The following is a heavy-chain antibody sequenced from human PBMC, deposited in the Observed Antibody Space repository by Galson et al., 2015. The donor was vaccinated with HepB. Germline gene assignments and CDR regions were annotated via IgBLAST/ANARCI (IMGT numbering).Heavy chain of an antibody. Sequence: SLRLSCAASGFTFSNYGVHWVRQAPGEGLEWLAFIRYDGSLKFYADSLKGRFTISRDNSKNTLYLQMNSLRGEDTAMYYCAKDSGLSIWGQGTVVTVSS. J-gene: IGHJ3*02. V-gene: IGHV3-30*02. CDR1: GFTFSNYG. CDR3: AKDSGLSI. CDR2: IRYDGSLK. D-gene: IGHD3-10*01.